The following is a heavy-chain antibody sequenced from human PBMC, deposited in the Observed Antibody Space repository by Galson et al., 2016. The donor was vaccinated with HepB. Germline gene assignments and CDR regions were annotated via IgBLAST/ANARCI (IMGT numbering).Heavy chain of an antibody. CDR2: IIPMFGTP. CDR3: ASHTMGQYDSGRYEFNY. CDR1: GGTFSSFA. J-gene: IGHJ4*02. V-gene: IGHV1-69*13. Sequence: SVKVSCKASGGTFSSFAINWVRQAPGQGLEWMGGIIPMFGTPNHAQKFRGRVTITADESTSTAYMELSSLRSQDTAVFFCASHTMGQYDSGRYEFNYWGQGTLVTVSS. D-gene: IGHD3-10*01.